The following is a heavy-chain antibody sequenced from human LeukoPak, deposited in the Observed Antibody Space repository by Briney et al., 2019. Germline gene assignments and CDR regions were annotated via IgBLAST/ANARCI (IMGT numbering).Heavy chain of an antibody. V-gene: IGHV3-30*02. D-gene: IGHD6-19*01. CDR2: IWYDGSNK. J-gene: IGHJ4*02. Sequence: GGSLRLSCAASAFTFTNYAMHWVRQAPGKGLEWVAVIWYDGSNKYYADSVKGRFTISRDNSKNTLYLQMNSLRAEDTAVYYCAKDRVQWLAYYFDYWGQGTLVTVSS. CDR1: AFTFTNYA. CDR3: AKDRVQWLAYYFDY.